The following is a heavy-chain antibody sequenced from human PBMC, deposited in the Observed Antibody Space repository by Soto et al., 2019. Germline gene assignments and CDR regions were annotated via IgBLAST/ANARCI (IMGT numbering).Heavy chain of an antibody. D-gene: IGHD3-3*01. CDR2: IDPGGPET. Sequence: PGESLKISCKGSGFSYTSYWITWVRQMPGKGLEWMGRIDPGGPETKYSPSFEGHVTISADTSISTAYLQWHSLKASDTATYYCTRRRVLRFLQWRPYGLDVWGQGTTVTVSS. CDR1: GFSYTSYW. V-gene: IGHV5-10-1*01. CDR3: TRRRVLRFLQWRPYGLDV. J-gene: IGHJ6*02.